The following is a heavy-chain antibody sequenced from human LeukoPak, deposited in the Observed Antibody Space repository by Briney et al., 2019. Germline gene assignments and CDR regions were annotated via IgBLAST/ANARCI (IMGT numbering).Heavy chain of an antibody. CDR3: AREVSGYSYGYYYYMDV. V-gene: IGHV3-74*01. CDR1: GFTFSSYW. Sequence: PGGSLRLSCAASGFTFSSYWMHWVRQAPGKGLAWVSRINSDGSSTSYADSVKGRFTISRDNAKNTLYLQMNSLRAEDTAVYYCAREVSGYSYGYYYYMDVWGKGTTVTISS. CDR2: INSDGSST. D-gene: IGHD5-18*01. J-gene: IGHJ6*03.